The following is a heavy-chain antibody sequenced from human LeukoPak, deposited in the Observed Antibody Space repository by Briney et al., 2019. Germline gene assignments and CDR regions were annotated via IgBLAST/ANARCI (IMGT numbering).Heavy chain of an antibody. CDR1: GFTFSTYW. CDR2: IKQDGSEK. Sequence: PGGSLRLSCAASGFTFSTYWMSWVRQAPGKGLEWVANIKQDGSEKYYVDSVKGRFTISRDNPKNSLYLQMDSLRAEGTAMYYCARDSAGNDYWGQGTLVTVSS. CDR3: ARDSAGNDY. D-gene: IGHD6-13*01. V-gene: IGHV3-7*01. J-gene: IGHJ4*02.